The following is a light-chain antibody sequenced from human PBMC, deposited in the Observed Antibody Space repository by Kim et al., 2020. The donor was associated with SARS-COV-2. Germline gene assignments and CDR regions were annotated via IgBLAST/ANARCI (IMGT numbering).Light chain of an antibody. V-gene: IGLV3-21*04. J-gene: IGLJ3*02. CDR3: QVWDSSSDHPGV. CDR2: YDT. CDR1: NVGSKS. Sequence: PGQTATLTGGGDNVGSKSVHWYQQKPGQAPVLVIYYDTDRPSGIPERFSGSNSGNTATLTITRVEAGDEADYHCQVWDSSSDHPGVFGGGTQLTVL.